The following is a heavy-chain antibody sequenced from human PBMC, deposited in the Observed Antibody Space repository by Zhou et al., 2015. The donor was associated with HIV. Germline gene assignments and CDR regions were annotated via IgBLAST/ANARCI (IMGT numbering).Heavy chain of an antibody. CDR2: MNPNSGNT. J-gene: IGHJ5*02. CDR3: ANAIRGAQTGPFDP. CDR1: GYTFNSYD. V-gene: IGHV1-8*01. Sequence: QAQLVQSGAEVKKPGASVTVSCKASGYTFNSYDINWVRQATGQGLEWMGWMNPNSGNTGYAQNFQGRVTMTRDTSINTAYVELSRLTSDDTAMYYCANAIRGAQTGPFDPWGQGTLVTVSS. D-gene: IGHD3-10*01.